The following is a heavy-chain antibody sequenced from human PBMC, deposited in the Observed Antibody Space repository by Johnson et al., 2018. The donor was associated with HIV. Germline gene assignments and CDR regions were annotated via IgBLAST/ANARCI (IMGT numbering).Heavy chain of an antibody. D-gene: IGHD5-12*01. CDR2: IKEDGSAK. J-gene: IGHJ3*01. V-gene: IGHV3-7*05. CDR1: GFTISSYW. Sequence: MLLVESGGGVVQPGGSLRLSCAASGFTISSYWMSWVRQAPGKGLEWVANIKEDGSAKYYVDSVRGRFTISRDNAKNSLFLQMDSLRAEDTAVYYCARDQSGYVLWGPGTMVTVSS. CDR3: ARDQSGYVL.